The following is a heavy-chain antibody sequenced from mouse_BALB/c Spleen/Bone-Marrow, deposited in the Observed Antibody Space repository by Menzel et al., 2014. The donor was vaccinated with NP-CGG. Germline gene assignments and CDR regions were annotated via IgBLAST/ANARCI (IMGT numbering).Heavy chain of an antibody. Sequence: VQVVESGAELVRPGTSVKMSCKAAGYSFTNFWIGWVKQRPGHGLEWIGDIYPKNDDANYNEKFKGRATLTVDTSSSTAYMQLSGLTSEDSAIYYCTRHYGNYDYWGQGSTLTVSS. V-gene: IGHV1-63*02. CDR3: TRHYGNYDY. D-gene: IGHD2-1*01. J-gene: IGHJ2*01. CDR2: IYPKNDDA. CDR1: GYSFTNFW.